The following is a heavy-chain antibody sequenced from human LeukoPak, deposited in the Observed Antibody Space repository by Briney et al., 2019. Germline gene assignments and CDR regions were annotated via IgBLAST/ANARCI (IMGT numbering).Heavy chain of an antibody. V-gene: IGHV1-69*13. CDR2: IIPIFGTA. CDR3: ASCGSTSCPPSGYGMDV. D-gene: IGHD2-2*01. Sequence: GASVKVSFQASGGTFSSYAISWVRQAPGQGFEWMGGIIPIFGTANYAQKFQGRVTITADESTSTAYMELSSLRSEDTAVYYCASCGSTSCPPSGYGMDVWGKGTTVTVSS. CDR1: GGTFSSYA. J-gene: IGHJ6*04.